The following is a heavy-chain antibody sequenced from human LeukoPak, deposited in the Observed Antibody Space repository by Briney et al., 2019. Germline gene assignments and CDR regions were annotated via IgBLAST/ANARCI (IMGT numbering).Heavy chain of an antibody. CDR1: GFTFSSYW. J-gene: IGHJ6*04. D-gene: IGHD2-15*01. CDR2: IKQDGSEK. CDR3: ARERRVVVVAATDYYYGMDV. V-gene: IGHV3-7*03. Sequence: GGSLRLSCAASGFTFSSYWMSWVRQAPGKGLEGVANIKQDGSEKYYVDSVKGRFTISRDNAKNSLYLQMNSLRAEDTAVYYCARERRVVVVAATDYYYGMDVWGKGTTVTVSS.